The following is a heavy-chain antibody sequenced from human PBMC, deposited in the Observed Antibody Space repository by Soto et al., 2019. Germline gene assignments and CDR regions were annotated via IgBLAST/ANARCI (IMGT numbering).Heavy chain of an antibody. D-gene: IGHD3-22*01. CDR1: GGAITAYY. CDR2: VYSTGST. Sequence: LSLTFTVSGGAITAYYWSWIRQPVGEGLQWIGRVYSTGSTNYNPSLRSRVTMSVDTSQNQFFLRLSSVTAADTAVYYCARDEYYDSNNWFDHWGQGILVTVSS. V-gene: IGHV4-4*07. CDR3: ARDEYYDSNNWFDH. J-gene: IGHJ5*02.